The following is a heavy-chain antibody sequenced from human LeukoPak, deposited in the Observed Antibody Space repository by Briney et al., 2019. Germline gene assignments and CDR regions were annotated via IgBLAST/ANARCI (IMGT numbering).Heavy chain of an antibody. CDR2: LYWDDGN. CDR1: GFSLSNSGVA. CDR3: AHTDQMRTYYDFWSGYPNWFDP. Sequence: SGPTLVNPTQTLTLTCTFSGFSLSNSGVAVGWIRQPPGKALEWLALLYWDDGNRYSPSLKSTLTITKDTSKNQVVLTMANMDPVDTATYYCAHTDQMRTYYDFWSGYPNWFDPWGQGTLVTVSS. J-gene: IGHJ5*02. D-gene: IGHD3-3*01. V-gene: IGHV2-5*02.